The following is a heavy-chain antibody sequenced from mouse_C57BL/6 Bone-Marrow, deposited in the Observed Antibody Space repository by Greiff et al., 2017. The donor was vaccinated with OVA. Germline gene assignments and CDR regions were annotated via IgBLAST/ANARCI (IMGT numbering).Heavy chain of an antibody. J-gene: IGHJ1*03. D-gene: IGHD1-1*01. Sequence: DVQLVESGGGLVQPGESLKLSCESNEYEFPSHDMSWVRKTPEKRLELVAAINSDGGSTYYPDTMERRFIISRDNTKKTLYLQMSSLRSEDTALYYCARGNYYGSSYWYFDVWGTGTTVTVSS. CDR3: ARGNYYGSSYWYFDV. CDR1: EYEFPSHD. CDR2: INSDGGST. V-gene: IGHV5-2*01.